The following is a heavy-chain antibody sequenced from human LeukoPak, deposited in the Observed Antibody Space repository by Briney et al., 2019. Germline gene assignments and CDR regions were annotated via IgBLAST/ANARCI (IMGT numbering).Heavy chain of an antibody. D-gene: IGHD3-22*01. V-gene: IGHV3-11*01. Sequence: GGSLRLSCAASGLTFTDYSLSWIRQAPGKGLDWISHISGSGTVYYAESVKGRFTISRDNGKNSLYLQMNSLRAEDTAVYYCARCPEFYYDSSGYPAGGTYDIWGQGTAVTVSS. CDR3: ARCPEFYYDSSGYPAGGTYDI. CDR1: GLTFTDYS. J-gene: IGHJ3*02. CDR2: ISGSGTV.